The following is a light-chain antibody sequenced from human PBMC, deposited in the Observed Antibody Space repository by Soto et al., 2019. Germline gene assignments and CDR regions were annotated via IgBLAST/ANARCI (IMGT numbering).Light chain of an antibody. Sequence: EIVLTQSPATLSLSPGERATLSCRASQSVGSNLAWYQQKPGQAPRLLILDASNRVTGIPARFSGSGSGTDFTRTISSLEPADFAVYYCQQRSSWWTFGQGTKVEIK. V-gene: IGKV3-11*01. J-gene: IGKJ1*01. CDR3: QQRSSWWT. CDR2: DAS. CDR1: QSVGSN.